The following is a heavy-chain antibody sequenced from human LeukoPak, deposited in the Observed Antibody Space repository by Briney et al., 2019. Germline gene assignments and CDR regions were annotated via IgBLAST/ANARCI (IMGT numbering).Heavy chain of an antibody. Sequence: PGGSLRLSCAASGFTFSSYSMTWVRQAPGKGLEWVSSISSSSSYIYYADSVKGRFTISRDNAKNSLYLQMNSLRAEDTAVYYCARDGYYYDSSGTNFDYWGQGTLVTVSS. V-gene: IGHV3-21*01. D-gene: IGHD3-22*01. CDR2: ISSSSSYI. CDR3: ARDGYYYDSSGTNFDY. J-gene: IGHJ4*02. CDR1: GFTFSSYS.